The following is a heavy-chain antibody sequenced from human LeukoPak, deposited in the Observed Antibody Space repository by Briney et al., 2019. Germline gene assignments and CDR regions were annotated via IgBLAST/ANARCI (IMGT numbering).Heavy chain of an antibody. CDR2: ISAYNGNT. CDR3: ARAGSSGWYEAYYYYGMDV. J-gene: IGHJ6*04. V-gene: IGHV1-18*04. D-gene: IGHD6-19*01. CDR1: GYTFTSYG. Sequence: ASVKVSCKASGYTFTSYGISCVRQAPGQGLEWMGWISAYNGNTNYAQKLQGRVTMTTDTSTSTAYMELRSLRSDDTAVYYCARAGSSGWYEAYYYYGMDVWGKGTTVTVSS.